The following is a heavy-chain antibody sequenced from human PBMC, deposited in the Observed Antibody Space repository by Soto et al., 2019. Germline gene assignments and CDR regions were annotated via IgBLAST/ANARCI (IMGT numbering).Heavy chain of an antibody. CDR2: IIGAGDDT. J-gene: IGHJ4*02. CDR1: GFRFSSYA. CDR3: VKGSATSRPYYFDY. Sequence: LRLSCAASGFRFSSYAMSWVRQAPGKGLEWVSAIIGAGDDTFHADSVKGRLTISRDNSKNTLFLQMNSLRADDTALYYCVKGSATSRPYYFDYWGQGTLVTVSS. V-gene: IGHV3-23*01.